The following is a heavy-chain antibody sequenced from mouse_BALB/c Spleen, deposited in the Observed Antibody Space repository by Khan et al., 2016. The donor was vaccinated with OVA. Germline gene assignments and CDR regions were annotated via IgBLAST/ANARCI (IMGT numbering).Heavy chain of an antibody. CDR3: VRGGFAY. V-gene: IGHV5-15*02. CDR2: ISSVAYSI. Sequence: EVELVESGGGLVQPGGSRKLSCAASGFTFIDYGMAWVRQTPGKGPEWIAFISSVAYSIYYADPVTGRFTISSANAKNTLYLEMSSLRSDVTAMYYCVRGGFAYWGQGTLVTVSA. J-gene: IGHJ3*01. CDR1: GFTFIDYG.